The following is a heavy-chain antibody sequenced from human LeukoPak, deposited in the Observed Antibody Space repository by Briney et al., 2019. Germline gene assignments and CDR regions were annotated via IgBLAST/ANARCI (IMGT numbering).Heavy chain of an antibody. CDR2: IIPIFGTA. CDR3: ARLGGQKGENWFDP. CDR1: GGTFSSYA. J-gene: IGHJ5*02. D-gene: IGHD3-16*01. V-gene: IGHV1-69*13. Sequence: SVKVSCKASGGTFSSYAISWVRQAPGQGLEWIGGIIPIFGTANYAQKFQGRVTITADESTSTAYMELSSLRSEDTAVYYCARLGGQKGENWFDPWGQGTLVTVSS.